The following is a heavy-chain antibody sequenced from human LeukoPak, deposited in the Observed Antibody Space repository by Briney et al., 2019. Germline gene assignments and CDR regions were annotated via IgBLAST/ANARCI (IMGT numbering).Heavy chain of an antibody. D-gene: IGHD1-26*01. Sequence: SETLSLTCTVSGGSISSSSYYWGWIRQPPGKGLEWIGSIYYSGSTYYNPSLKSRVTISVDTSKNQFSLKLSSVTAADTAVYYCARDRVGATRRRFDPWGQGTLVTVSS. CDR1: GGSISSSSYY. CDR3: ARDRVGATRRRFDP. CDR2: IYYSGST. J-gene: IGHJ5*02. V-gene: IGHV4-39*07.